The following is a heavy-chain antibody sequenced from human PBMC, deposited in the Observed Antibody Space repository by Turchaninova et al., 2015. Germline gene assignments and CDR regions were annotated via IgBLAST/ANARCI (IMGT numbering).Heavy chain of an antibody. Sequence: GGGLAKPGGSLRLSCVASGFTFTEAWMNWVRQAPGKGLEWVGRIKSKTDGGTTDYAAPVKDRFIISRDDSINTLYLQMNSLKTEDTAVYYCTRNPYTSGWIPTDYWGQGTLVTVSS. D-gene: IGHD6-19*01. J-gene: IGHJ4*02. CDR2: IKSKTDGGTT. CDR1: GFTFTEAW. V-gene: IGHV3-15*07. CDR3: TRNPYTSGWIPTDY.